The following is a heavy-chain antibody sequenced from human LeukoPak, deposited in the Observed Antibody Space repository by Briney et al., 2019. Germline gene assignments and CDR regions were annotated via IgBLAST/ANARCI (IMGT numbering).Heavy chain of an antibody. CDR2: ISYDGSNK. V-gene: IGHV3-30*18. CDR1: GFTFSSYG. D-gene: IGHD1-1*01. CDR3: AKDWLGTNWIMDV. J-gene: IGHJ6*04. Sequence: GRSLRLSCAASGFTFSSYGMHWVRQAPGKGLGWVAVISYDGSNKYYADSVKGRFTISRDNSKNTLYLQMNSLRAEDTAVYYCAKDWLGTNWIMDVWGKGTTVTVSS.